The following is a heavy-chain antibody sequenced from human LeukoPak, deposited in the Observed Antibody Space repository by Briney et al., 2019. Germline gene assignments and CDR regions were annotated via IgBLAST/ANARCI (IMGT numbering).Heavy chain of an antibody. CDR2: IGGSGGSS. CDR1: GFTFSSYA. V-gene: IGHV3-23*01. J-gene: IGHJ5*02. D-gene: IGHD2-15*01. Sequence: GGSLRLSCAASGFTFSSYAMSWVRQAPGKGLEWVSAIGGSGGSSYYADSVKGRVTISRDNARNSLYLQMNTLRAEDTAVYSCARGADGVSSNSRGWFDPWGQGTLVTVSS. CDR3: ARGADGVSSNSRGWFDP.